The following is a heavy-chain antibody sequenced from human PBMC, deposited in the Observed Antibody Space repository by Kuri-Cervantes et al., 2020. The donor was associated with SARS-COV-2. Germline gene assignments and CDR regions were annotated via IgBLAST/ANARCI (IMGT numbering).Heavy chain of an antibody. D-gene: IGHD3-3*01. CDR1: GFTFSSYA. CDR3: AKALPGVTIFGVVIMSEGENYYYGMDV. V-gene: IGHV3-23*01. Sequence: LSLTCAASGFTFSSYAMSWVRQAPGKGLERVSAISGSGGSTYYADSVKGRFTISRDNSKNTLYLQMNSLRAEDTAVYYCAKALPGVTIFGVVIMSEGENYYYGMDVWGQGTTVTVSS. CDR2: ISGSGGST. J-gene: IGHJ6*02.